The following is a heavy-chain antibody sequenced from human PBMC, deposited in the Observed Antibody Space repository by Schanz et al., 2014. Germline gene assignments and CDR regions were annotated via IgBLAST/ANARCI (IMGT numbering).Heavy chain of an antibody. CDR2: IDADGNST. CDR1: GFTFSRYW. Sequence: VQLVESGGGVVQPGRSLRLSCAASGFTFSRYWMTWVRQAPGKGLVWVSRIDADGNSTSYADSVKGRFTISRDNAKNTLYLQLNSLRAEDTAVYYCARVPRRVTTRGGGSRYYFDYWGQGTLVTVSS. J-gene: IGHJ4*02. D-gene: IGHD4-17*01. V-gene: IGHV3-74*02. CDR3: ARVPRRVTTRGGGSRYYFDY.